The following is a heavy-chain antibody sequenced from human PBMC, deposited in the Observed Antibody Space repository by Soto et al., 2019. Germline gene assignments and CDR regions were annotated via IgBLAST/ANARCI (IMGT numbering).Heavy chain of an antibody. Sequence: QITLKESGPTLVKPTQTLTLTCTFSGFSLSTSGVGVGWIRQPPGKALEWLALIYWNDDKRYSPSLKSRLTNTKDTSKNQVVLTMTNMDPVDTATYYCAHRLGGYGDLNYFDYWGQGTLVTVSS. V-gene: IGHV2-5*01. D-gene: IGHD5-12*01. CDR3: AHRLGGYGDLNYFDY. J-gene: IGHJ4*02. CDR2: IYWNDDK. CDR1: GFSLSTSGVG.